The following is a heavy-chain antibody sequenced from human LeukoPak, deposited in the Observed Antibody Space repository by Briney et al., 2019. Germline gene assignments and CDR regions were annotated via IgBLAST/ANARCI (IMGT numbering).Heavy chain of an antibody. CDR2: ISWNSGSI. J-gene: IGHJ4*02. CDR3: ARGGIAVAGTGDY. Sequence: GGSLRLSCAASGFTFDDYAMHWVRQAPGKGLEWVSGISWNSGSIGYADSVKGRFTISRDNAKNSLYLQMNSLRAEDTAVYYCARGGIAVAGTGDYWGQGTLVTVSS. V-gene: IGHV3-9*01. CDR1: GFTFDDYA. D-gene: IGHD6-19*01.